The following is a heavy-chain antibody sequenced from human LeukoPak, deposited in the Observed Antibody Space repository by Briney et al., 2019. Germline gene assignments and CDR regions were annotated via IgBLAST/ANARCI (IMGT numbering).Heavy chain of an antibody. Sequence: KPSETLSLTCAVYGGSFSGYYWSWIRQPPGKGLEWIGEINHSGSTNYNPSLKSRVTISVDTSKNQFSLKLSSVTAADTAVYYCASRYWAAAGTANWFDPWGQGTLVTVSS. D-gene: IGHD6-13*01. CDR3: ASRYWAAAGTANWFDP. V-gene: IGHV4-34*01. CDR2: INHSGST. J-gene: IGHJ5*02. CDR1: GGSFSGYY.